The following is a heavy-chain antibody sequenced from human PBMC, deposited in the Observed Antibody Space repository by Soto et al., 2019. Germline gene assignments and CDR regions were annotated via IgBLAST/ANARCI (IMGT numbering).Heavy chain of an antibody. CDR3: ARGGGVGVAGSAAFDM. J-gene: IGHJ3*02. D-gene: IGHD3-3*01. CDR2: INPATGAA. V-gene: IGHV1-2*02. Sequence: QLHLVQSGAVVKKPGASVTVSCSASGYPVTAYYMHWVRQAPGRGLEWRGGINPATGAAKYTQTFQGRVTMTRETATSTVFMELSGLASEDTAVFYCARGGGVGVAGSAAFDMWGQGTLVTVSS. CDR1: GYPVTAYY.